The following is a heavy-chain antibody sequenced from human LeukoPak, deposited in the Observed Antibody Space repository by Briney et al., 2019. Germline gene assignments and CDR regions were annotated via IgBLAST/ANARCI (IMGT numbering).Heavy chain of an antibody. D-gene: IGHD2/OR15-2a*01. Sequence: SQTLSLTCTVSGGSISSGGYYWSWIRQPPGKGLEWIGYIYHSGSTYYNPSLKSRVTISVGRSKNQFSLKLSSVTAADTAVYYCVRDQGHFEVDYWGQGTLVTVSS. CDR2: IYHSGST. V-gene: IGHV4-30-2*01. CDR1: GGSISSGGYY. J-gene: IGHJ4*02. CDR3: VRDQGHFEVDY.